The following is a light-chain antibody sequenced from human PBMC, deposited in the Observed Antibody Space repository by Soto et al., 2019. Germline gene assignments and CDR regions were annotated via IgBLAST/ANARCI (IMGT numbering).Light chain of an antibody. CDR2: KAS. J-gene: IGKJ1*01. Sequence: DIQMTQSPSTLSASAGDRVTITCRASQSISPWLAWYQQKPGKAPKLLIYKASSLQSGVPSRFSGSGSGTEFTLTISNLQPDDLATYYCQQSNSYPWTFGQGTKVDIK. CDR1: QSISPW. CDR3: QQSNSYPWT. V-gene: IGKV1-5*03.